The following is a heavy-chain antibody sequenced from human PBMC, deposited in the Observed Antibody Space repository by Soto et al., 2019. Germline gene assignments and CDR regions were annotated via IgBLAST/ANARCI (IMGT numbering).Heavy chain of an antibody. CDR1: GYSFTTYG. CDR3: AREGPAPYYYYGMDV. J-gene: IGHJ6*02. Sequence: QVQLVQSRGEVKKPGASVKVSCKTSGYSFTTYGISWVRQAPGQGLEWMGWISGYNGNTNYAQKLRGRGTTTTDTSTSTAYMELRSLRSDDTAVYYCAREGPAPYYYYGMDVWGQGSTVTVS. V-gene: IGHV1-18*01. CDR2: ISGYNGNT.